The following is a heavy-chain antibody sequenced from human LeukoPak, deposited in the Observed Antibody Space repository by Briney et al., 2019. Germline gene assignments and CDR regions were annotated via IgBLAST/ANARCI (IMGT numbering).Heavy chain of an antibody. Sequence: ASVKVSCKASGYTFTSYYMHWVRQAPGQGLEWMGIINPSGGSTSYAQKFQGRVTMTRDTSTSTVYMELSSLRSEDTAVYYCARDQHLPKTRYYYGMDVWGQGTTVTVSS. D-gene: IGHD2-2*01. CDR1: GYTFTSYY. CDR2: INPSGGST. J-gene: IGHJ6*02. CDR3: ARDQHLPKTRYYYGMDV. V-gene: IGHV1-46*01.